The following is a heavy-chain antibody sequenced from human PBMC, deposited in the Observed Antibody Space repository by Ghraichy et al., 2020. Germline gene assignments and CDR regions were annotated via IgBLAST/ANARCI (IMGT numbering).Heavy chain of an antibody. V-gene: IGHV3-30*03. CDR2: ISYDGS. D-gene: IGHD3/OR15-3a*01. CDR3: ARDPSYGLVMYYGMDV. CDR1: GFTFSNYG. J-gene: IGHJ6*02. Sequence: GGSLRLSCAASGFTFSNYGMHWVRQAPGKGLEWVAIISYDGSYYRESVEGRFTISRDNSKRTLYLEMNSLRAEDTAVYYCARDPSYGLVMYYGMDVWGQGTTVTVSS.